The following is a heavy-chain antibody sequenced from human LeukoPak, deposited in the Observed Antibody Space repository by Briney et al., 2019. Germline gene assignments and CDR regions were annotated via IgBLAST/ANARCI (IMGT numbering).Heavy chain of an antibody. CDR3: AKDRRIAAAGTIDY. J-gene: IGHJ4*02. CDR1: GFTFDDYA. Sequence: GGSLRLSCAASGFTFDDYAMHWVRQAPGKGLEWVSGISWNSGSIGYADSVKGRFTISRDNAKNSLYLQMNSLRAEDTALYYCAKDRRIAAAGTIDYWGQGTLVTVSS. CDR2: ISWNSGSI. D-gene: IGHD6-13*01. V-gene: IGHV3-9*01.